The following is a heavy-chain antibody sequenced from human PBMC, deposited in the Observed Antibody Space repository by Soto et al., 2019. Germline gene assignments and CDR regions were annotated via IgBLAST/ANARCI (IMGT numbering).Heavy chain of an antibody. CDR3: ARGARVLRDFEWPPNAFDI. J-gene: IGHJ3*02. D-gene: IGHD3-9*01. V-gene: IGHV4-30-4*01. CDR1: GGSISSGASY. Sequence: QVQLQESGPGLVKPSQTLSLTCTVSGGSISSGASYWSWIRQPPGKVLEWIGYIYYSGSTYYNPSLRSRVTLSVDRTKNRFSLKLSSVTAADSAVYYCARGARVLRDFEWPPNAFDIGGQGRMVTVSA. CDR2: IYYSGST.